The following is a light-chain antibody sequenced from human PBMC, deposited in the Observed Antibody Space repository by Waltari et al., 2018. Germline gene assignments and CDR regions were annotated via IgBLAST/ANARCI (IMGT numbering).Light chain of an antibody. CDR1: QTVGSSS. V-gene: IGKV3-20*01. CDR3: QQHGTLPAT. CDR2: RAS. Sequence: EIVLTQSPGTASLSQGERVTPSCRASQTVGSSSLAWYQQKPGQAPRLVIYRASRRATGIPDRFSGSGSGPDFSLTISRLEPEDFAVYYCQQHGTLPATFGQGTKVEIK. J-gene: IGKJ1*01.